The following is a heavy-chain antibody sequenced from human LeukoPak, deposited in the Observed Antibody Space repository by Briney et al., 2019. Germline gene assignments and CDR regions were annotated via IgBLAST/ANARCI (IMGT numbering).Heavy chain of an antibody. V-gene: IGHV3-23*01. CDR3: AKDRYYNSIEFYMDV. CDR2: ISASDYTT. D-gene: IGHD3-22*01. Sequence: QSGGSLRLSGAASGLTFSNYAMIWLRQAPGKGLKWGSVISASDYTTYYADFVKGRFTICRDNSKNSLYLQMNSLSHEDTAVYYCAKDRYYNSIEFYMDVWGKGTTVTASS. J-gene: IGHJ6*03. CDR1: GLTFSNYA.